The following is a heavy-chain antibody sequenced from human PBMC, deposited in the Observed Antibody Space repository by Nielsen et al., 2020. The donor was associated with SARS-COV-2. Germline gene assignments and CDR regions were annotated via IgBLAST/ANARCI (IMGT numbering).Heavy chain of an antibody. Sequence: SCAASGFTFDDYAMHWVRQAPGKGLEWVSGISWNSGSIGYADSVKGRFTISRDNAKNSLYLQMNSLRAEDTALYYCAKAPNPLAAAGYYYFDYWGQGTLVTVS. CDR3: AKAPNPLAAAGYYYFDY. D-gene: IGHD6-13*01. CDR1: GFTFDDYA. J-gene: IGHJ4*02. V-gene: IGHV3-9*01. CDR2: ISWNSGSI.